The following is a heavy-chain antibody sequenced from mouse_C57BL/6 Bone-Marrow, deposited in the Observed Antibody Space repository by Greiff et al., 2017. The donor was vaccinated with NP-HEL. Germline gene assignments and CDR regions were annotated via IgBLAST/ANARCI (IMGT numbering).Heavy chain of an antibody. CDR3: ARRSPYYSKRDAMDY. CDR1: GYTFTDYN. V-gene: IGHV1-18*01. J-gene: IGHJ4*01. CDR2: INPNNGGT. D-gene: IGHD2-5*01. Sequence: EVQLQQSGPELVKPGASVKIPCKASGYTFTDYNMDWVKQSHGKSLEWIGDINPNNGGTIYNQKFKGKATLTVDKSSSTAYMELRSLTSEDTAVYYCARRSPYYSKRDAMDYWGQGTSVTVSS.